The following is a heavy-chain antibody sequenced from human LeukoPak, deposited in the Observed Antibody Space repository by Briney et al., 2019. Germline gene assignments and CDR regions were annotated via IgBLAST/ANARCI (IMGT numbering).Heavy chain of an antibody. J-gene: IGHJ4*02. CDR1: GGSISSNY. V-gene: IGHV4-59*01. Sequence: PSETLSLTCTVSGGSISSNYWRWIRQPPGKGLEWIGFIYYTGSTNYNPSLKSRVTISVDTSKTQFSLKLSSVTAADTAVYYCARSSCSGGSCYWYWGQGTLVTVSS. D-gene: IGHD2-15*01. CDR2: IYYTGST. CDR3: ARSSCSGGSCYWY.